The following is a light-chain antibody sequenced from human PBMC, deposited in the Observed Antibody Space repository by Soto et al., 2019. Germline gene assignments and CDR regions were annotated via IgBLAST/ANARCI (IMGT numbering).Light chain of an antibody. CDR3: QQYGKLPRT. J-gene: IGKJ1*01. V-gene: IGKV3-20*01. Sequence: EIELTQSPGTLSLSAGERVTLSCRASQSVSSSYLAWYQQKPGQAPRLLIFGASRRATGIPDRFSGSGSGTNFTLTSSRLEPEDFAVYYCQQYGKLPRTFGEGTKVDIK. CDR1: QSVSSSY. CDR2: GAS.